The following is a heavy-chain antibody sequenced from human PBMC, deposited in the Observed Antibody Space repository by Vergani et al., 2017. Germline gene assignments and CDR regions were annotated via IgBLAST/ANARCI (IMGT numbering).Heavy chain of an antibody. CDR2: ISGSTTTI. V-gene: IGHV3-48*01. CDR1: GFTFSSYT. D-gene: IGHD2-2*01. CDR3: ARAGPYCSSTSCPSDY. Sequence: EVQLVESGGGLVQPGGSLRLSCAASGFTFSSYTMNWVRQAPGKGLEWVSSISGSTTTIYYADSVKGRFTISRDNAKNSLYLQMISLRAEDTAVYYCARAGPYCSSTSCPSDYWGQGILVTVSS. J-gene: IGHJ4*02.